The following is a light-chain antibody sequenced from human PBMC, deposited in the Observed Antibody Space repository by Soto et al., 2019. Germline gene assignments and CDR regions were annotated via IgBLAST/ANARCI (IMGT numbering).Light chain of an antibody. CDR2: DVT. Sequence: QSALTQPASVSGSPGQSITISCTGTSSDVVGYNYVSWYQQQPGKAPKFMIYDVTNRPPGVSNRFSGSKSGNTASLTISGLQAEDEADYYCCSYTTSNTRQIVFGTGTKVTVL. V-gene: IGLV2-14*01. CDR3: CSYTTSNTRQIV. CDR1: SSDVVGYNY. J-gene: IGLJ1*01.